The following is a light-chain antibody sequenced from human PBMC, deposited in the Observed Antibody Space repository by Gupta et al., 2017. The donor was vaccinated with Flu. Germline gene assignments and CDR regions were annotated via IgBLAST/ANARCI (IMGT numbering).Light chain of an antibody. Sequence: DIPMTQSPSTLSASVGDTVTITCRASQSISSRLAWYQQKPGKAPKILIYKASSLEGGVPSRFSGSGSGTEFTLTISSLQPEEFATYYCKQYESNWTFGQGTKVEIK. J-gene: IGKJ1*01. CDR2: KAS. CDR3: KQYESNWT. CDR1: QSISSR. V-gene: IGKV1-5*03.